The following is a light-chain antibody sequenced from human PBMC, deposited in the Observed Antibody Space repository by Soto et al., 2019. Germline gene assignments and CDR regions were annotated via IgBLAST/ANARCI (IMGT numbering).Light chain of an antibody. V-gene: IGKV3-20*01. CDR2: GAS. CDR1: QSVSSN. J-gene: IGKJ4*01. CDR3: QQYGSSRLT. Sequence: EIGMTKSPATLSVSPGERATLSCRASQSVSSNLAWYQQKPGQAPRLLIYGASTRATSIPARFSGSGSGTDFTLTISRLEPEDFAVYYCQQYGSSRLTFGGGTKVDIK.